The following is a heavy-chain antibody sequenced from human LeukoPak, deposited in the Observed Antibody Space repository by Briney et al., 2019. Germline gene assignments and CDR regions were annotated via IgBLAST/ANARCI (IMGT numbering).Heavy chain of an antibody. V-gene: IGHV3-21*01. CDR1: GFTFSSYS. CDR3: ASRGPYSSGWYDDAFDI. CDR2: ISSSSSYI. Sequence: PGGSLRLSCAASGFTFSSYSMNWVRQAPGKGLEWVSSISSSSSYIYYADSVKGRFTISRDNAKNSLYLQMNSLRAEDTAVYYCASRGPYSSGWYDDAFDIWGQGTMVTVSS. D-gene: IGHD6-19*01. J-gene: IGHJ3*02.